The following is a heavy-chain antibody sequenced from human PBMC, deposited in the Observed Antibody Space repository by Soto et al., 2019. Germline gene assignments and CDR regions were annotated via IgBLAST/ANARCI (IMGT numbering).Heavy chain of an antibody. D-gene: IGHD6-6*01. CDR1: VFPLTSYY. CDR2: INAHSGGT. CDR3: AKDLTRQLAYWLDP. Sequence: SVKFSCKAPVFPLTSYYIHWLRQAPGQGLEWMGWINAHSGGTEYSQKFQGRFTLTSDTSIATAYLTLTSLTSDDTALYYCAKDLTRQLAYWLDPWGQGTQVT. V-gene: IGHV1-2*02. J-gene: IGHJ5*02.